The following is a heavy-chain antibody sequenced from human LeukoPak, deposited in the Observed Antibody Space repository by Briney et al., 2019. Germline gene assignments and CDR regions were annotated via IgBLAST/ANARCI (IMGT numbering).Heavy chain of an antibody. CDR2: IYTSGST. J-gene: IGHJ6*03. D-gene: IGHD1-26*01. V-gene: IGHV4-4*07. Sequence: SETLSPTCTVSGGSISSYYWSWIRQPAGKGLEWIGRIYTSGSTNYNPSLKSRVTMSVDTSKNQFSLKLSSVTAADTAVYYCARDIIPSGSYYYYYYMDVWGKGTTVTVSS. CDR1: GGSISSYY. CDR3: ARDIIPSGSYYYYYYMDV.